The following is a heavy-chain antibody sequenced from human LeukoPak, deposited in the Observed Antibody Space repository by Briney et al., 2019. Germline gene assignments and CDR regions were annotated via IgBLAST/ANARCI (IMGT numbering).Heavy chain of an antibody. Sequence: SETLSLTCTVSGGSISCYYWSWIRQPPGKGLEWIGYIYYSGSTNYNPSLKSRVTISVDTSKNQFSLKLSSVTAADTAVYHCASHDILTGYDYWGQGTLVTVSS. V-gene: IGHV4-59*01. CDR2: IYYSGST. CDR1: GGSISCYY. D-gene: IGHD3-9*01. J-gene: IGHJ4*02. CDR3: ASHDILTGYDY.